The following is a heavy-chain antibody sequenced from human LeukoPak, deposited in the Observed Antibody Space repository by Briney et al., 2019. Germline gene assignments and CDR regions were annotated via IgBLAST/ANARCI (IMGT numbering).Heavy chain of an antibody. D-gene: IGHD3-22*01. Sequence: GESLKISCKGSGYSFTSYWIGWVRQMPGKGLERMGIIYPGDSDTRYSPSFQGQVTISADKSISTAYLQWSSLKASDTAMYYCARFDCGGDCYPGYYYYDSSGYPFDYWGQGTLVTVSS. V-gene: IGHV5-51*01. J-gene: IGHJ4*02. CDR2: IYPGDSDT. CDR3: ARFDCGGDCYPGYYYYDSSGYPFDY. CDR1: GYSFTSYW.